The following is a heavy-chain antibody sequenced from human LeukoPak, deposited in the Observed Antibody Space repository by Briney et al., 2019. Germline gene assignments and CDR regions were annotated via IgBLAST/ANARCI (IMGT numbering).Heavy chain of an antibody. CDR3: ARGQRGYGDCLFDY. J-gene: IGHJ4*02. D-gene: IGHD4-17*01. CDR2: IYYSGST. Sequence: SETLSLTCTVSGGSISSGGYYWSWIRQHPGKGLEWIGYIYYSGSTYYNPSLKSRVTISVDTSKNQFSLKLSSVTAADTAVYYCARGQRGYGDCLFDYWGQGTLVTVYS. CDR1: GGSISSGGYY. V-gene: IGHV4-31*03.